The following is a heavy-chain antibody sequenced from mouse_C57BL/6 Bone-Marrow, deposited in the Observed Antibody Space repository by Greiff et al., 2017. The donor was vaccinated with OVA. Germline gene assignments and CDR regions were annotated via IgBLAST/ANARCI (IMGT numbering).Heavy chain of an antibody. Sequence: EVKLMESGGGLVQPGGSLKLSCAASGFTFSDYYMYWVRQTPEKRLVWVAYISNGGCSTYYPDTVKGRFPISRDNAKNTLYLQMGRLRSEDTAMYYCARHGDYFDYWGQGTALTVSS. J-gene: IGHJ2*01. V-gene: IGHV5-12*01. CDR2: ISNGGCST. CDR3: ARHGDYFDY. CDR1: GFTFSDYY.